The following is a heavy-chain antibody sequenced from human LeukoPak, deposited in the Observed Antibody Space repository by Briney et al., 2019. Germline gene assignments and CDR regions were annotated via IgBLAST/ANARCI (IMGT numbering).Heavy chain of an antibody. V-gene: IGHV4-30-2*01. CDR2: TYHSGST. J-gene: IGHJ6*03. Sequence: SQTLSLTCTVSGGSISSGGYYWSWIRQPPGKGLEWIGYTYHSGSTYYNPSLKSRVTISVDRSKNQFSLKLSSATAADTAVYYCARGDYYYMDVWGKGTTVTVPS. CDR3: ARGDYYYMDV. CDR1: GGSISSGGYY.